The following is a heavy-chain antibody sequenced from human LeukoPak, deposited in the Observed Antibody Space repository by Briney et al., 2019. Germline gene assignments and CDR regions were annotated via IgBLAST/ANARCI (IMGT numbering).Heavy chain of an antibody. CDR1: GYTFTSYY. V-gene: IGHV1-46*01. CDR3: ARRGWEYYDSSGYPKMDV. CDR2: INPSGGST. J-gene: IGHJ6*02. D-gene: IGHD3-22*01. Sequence: ASVKVSCKASGYTFTSYYMHWVRQAPGQGLEWMGIINPSGGSTSYAQKLQGRVTMTTDTSTSTAYMELRSLRSDDTAVYYCARRGWEYYDSSGYPKMDVWGQGTTVTVSS.